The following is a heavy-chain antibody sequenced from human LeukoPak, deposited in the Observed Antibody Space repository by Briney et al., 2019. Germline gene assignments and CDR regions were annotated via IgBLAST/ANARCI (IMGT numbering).Heavy chain of an antibody. V-gene: IGHV4-39*01. Sequence: ETPSLTCTVSLGSLSSSSTYTWGWIRQPPGKGLERIGNIFYNGGTYYTPALKSRLTIYVDTSKNQFSLKLTSVTAADTAVYYCARQTYCINGVCYTEEGEFYYYMDVWGKGTTVTVSS. CDR2: IFYNGGT. CDR1: LGSLSSSSTYT. CDR3: ARQTYCINGVCYTEEGEFYYYMDV. D-gene: IGHD2-8*01. J-gene: IGHJ6*03.